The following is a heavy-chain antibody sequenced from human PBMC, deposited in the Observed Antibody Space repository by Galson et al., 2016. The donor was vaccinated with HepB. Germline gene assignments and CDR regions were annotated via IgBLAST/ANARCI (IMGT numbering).Heavy chain of an antibody. CDR2: IWFDGSKK. J-gene: IGHJ6*02. Sequence: SLRLSCAASGFTFSGAGMHWVRQAPGKGLEWVAIIWFDGSKKYYADSVKGRFTLSRDNSNNSLHLQMDSLRVEDTGVYFCARVKLAGSYYYYGLGVWGQGTTVTVS. CDR3: ARVKLAGSYYYYGLGV. V-gene: IGHV3-33*01. CDR1: GFTFSGAG.